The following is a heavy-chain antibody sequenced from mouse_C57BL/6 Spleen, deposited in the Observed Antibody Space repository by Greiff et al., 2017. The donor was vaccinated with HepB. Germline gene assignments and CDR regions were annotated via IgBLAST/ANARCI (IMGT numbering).Heavy chain of an antibody. CDR2: ISSGSSTI. V-gene: IGHV5-17*01. CDR3: ARQGLRRRYFDV. CDR1: GFTFSDYG. D-gene: IGHD2-4*01. J-gene: IGHJ1*03. Sequence: DVKVEESGGGLVKPGGSLKLSCAASGFTFSDYGMHWVRQAPEKGLEWVAYISSGSSTIYYADTVKGRFTISRDNAKNTLFLQMTSLRSEDTAMYYCARQGLRRRYFDVWGTGTTVTVSS.